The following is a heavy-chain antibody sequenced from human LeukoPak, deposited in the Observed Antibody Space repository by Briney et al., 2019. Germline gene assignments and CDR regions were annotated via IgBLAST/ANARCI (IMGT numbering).Heavy chain of an antibody. J-gene: IGHJ4*02. CDR3: AALWFGELFEFFDY. CDR2: ISGSGGST. D-gene: IGHD3-10*01. CDR1: GFTFSSYA. Sequence: GGSLRLSCAASGFTFSSYAMSWVRQAPGKGLEWVSAISGSGGSTYYADSVKGRFTISRDNAKNSLYLQMNSLRADDTAVYYCAALWFGELFEFFDYWGQGTLVTVSS. V-gene: IGHV3-23*01.